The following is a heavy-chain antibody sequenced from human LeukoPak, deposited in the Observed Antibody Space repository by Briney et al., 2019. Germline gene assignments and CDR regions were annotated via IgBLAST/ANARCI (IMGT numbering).Heavy chain of an antibody. J-gene: IGHJ4*02. CDR3: ARDELGLDY. V-gene: IGHV3-7*01. CDR2: IKQDGSEK. Sequence: GGSLRLSCAVSGVTFSTYWMSWVRQAPGKGLEWVATIKQDGSEKYYVDSVKGRFTISRDNAKNSLYLQMNSLRAGDTAVYYCARDELGLDYWGQGTLVTVSS. CDR1: GVTFSTYW. D-gene: IGHD5-12*01.